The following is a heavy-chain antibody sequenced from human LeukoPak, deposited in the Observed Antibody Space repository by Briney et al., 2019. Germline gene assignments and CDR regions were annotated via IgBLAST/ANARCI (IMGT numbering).Heavy chain of an antibody. V-gene: IGHV3-48*03. CDR3: ARDRAWASDI. CDR1: GFTFSSYE. D-gene: IGHD3-10*01. CDR2: ISSSSSI. Sequence: GGSLRLSCAASGFTFSSYEMNWVRQAPGKGLEWVSYISSSSSIYYGDSVKGRFTMSRDNAKNSLYLQMNSLRAEDTAVYYCARDRAWASDIWGQGTMVTVSS. J-gene: IGHJ3*02.